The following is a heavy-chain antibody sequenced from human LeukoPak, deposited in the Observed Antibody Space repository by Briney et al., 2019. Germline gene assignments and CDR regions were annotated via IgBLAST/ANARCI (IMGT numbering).Heavy chain of an antibody. CDR3: ARHWAAAGRGPVWDY. CDR2: IYYSGST. V-gene: IGHV4-30-4*01. Sequence: PSQTLSLTCTVSGGSISSGDYYWSWIRQPPGKGLEWIGYIYYSGSTYYNPSLKSRVTISVDTSKNQFSLKLSSVTAADTAVYYCARHWAAAGRGPVWDYWGQGTLVTVSS. CDR1: GGSISSGDYY. J-gene: IGHJ4*02. D-gene: IGHD6-13*01.